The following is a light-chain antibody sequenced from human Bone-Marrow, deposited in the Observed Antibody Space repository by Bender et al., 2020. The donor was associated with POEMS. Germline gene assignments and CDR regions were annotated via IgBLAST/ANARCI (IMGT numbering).Light chain of an antibody. J-gene: IGLJ3*02. CDR3: SSYTGSSTV. Sequence: QSALTQPASVSGSPGQSITISCTGTSSDVGRYNLVSWYQQHPGKAPQLMIYDVSYRPSGISNRFSGSKSGNTASLTISGLQAEDDADYYCSSYTGSSTVFGGGTKLTVL. CDR1: SSDVGRYNL. V-gene: IGLV2-14*02. CDR2: DVS.